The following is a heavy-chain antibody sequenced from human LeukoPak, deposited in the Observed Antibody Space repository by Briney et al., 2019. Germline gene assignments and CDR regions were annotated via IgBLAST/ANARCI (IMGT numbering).Heavy chain of an antibody. CDR1: GFIFSNYG. D-gene: IGHD5/OR15-5a*01. CDR3: ARDPSLRVTLDY. CDR2: VWYDGSNK. J-gene: IGHJ4*02. Sequence: PGGSLRLSCAASGFIFSNYGMHWVRQAPGKGLEWVAAVWYDGSNKYYADSVKGRFTISRDNSKNMLYLQMNSLRAEDTAVYYCARDPSLRVTLDYWGQGTLVTVSS. V-gene: IGHV3-33*01.